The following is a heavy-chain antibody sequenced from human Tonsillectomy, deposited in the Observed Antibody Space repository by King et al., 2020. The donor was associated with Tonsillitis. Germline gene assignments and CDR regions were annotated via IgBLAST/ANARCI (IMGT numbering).Heavy chain of an antibody. D-gene: IGHD6-13*01. V-gene: IGHV4-39*07. J-gene: IGHJ4*02. CDR3: ASHVTSRAAAGY. Sequence: LQLQESGPGLVKPSETLSLTCTVSGGSISSNNYFWGWIRQPPGKGLEWIGSIYYSGSTYYNPSLKSRVTISVDTSKNQFSLKLSSVTAADTAVYYCASHVTSRAAAGYWGQGTLVTVSS. CDR2: IYYSGST. CDR1: GGSISSNNYF.